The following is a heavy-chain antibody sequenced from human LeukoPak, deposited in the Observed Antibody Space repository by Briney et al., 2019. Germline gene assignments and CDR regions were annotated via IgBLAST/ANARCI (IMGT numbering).Heavy chain of an antibody. J-gene: IGHJ4*02. Sequence: SETLSLTCTVSGGSVSSGSYYWSWIRQPAGKGLEWIGRISTSGSTNYNLSLKSRVTISRDTSKNQFSLKLSSVTAADTAVYYCASQVGYFDYWGQGTLVTVSS. V-gene: IGHV4-61*02. CDR3: ASQVGYFDY. CDR1: GGSVSSGSYY. CDR2: ISTSGST. D-gene: IGHD1-26*01.